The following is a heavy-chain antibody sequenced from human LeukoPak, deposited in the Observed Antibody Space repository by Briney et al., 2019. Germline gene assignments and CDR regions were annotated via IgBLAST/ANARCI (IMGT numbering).Heavy chain of an antibody. D-gene: IGHD4-11*01. CDR1: GFIFSGYA. Sequence: GGSLRLSCTASGFIFSGYAMTWVRQAPGKGLEWVSTFKTNYNQVYYAESVRGRFTISTDNSKNTAYLQMNSLRVEDTALYYCARSVPDYTRFDFWGQGALVTVSS. J-gene: IGHJ4*02. V-gene: IGHV3-23*05. CDR2: FKTNYNQV. CDR3: ARSVPDYTRFDF.